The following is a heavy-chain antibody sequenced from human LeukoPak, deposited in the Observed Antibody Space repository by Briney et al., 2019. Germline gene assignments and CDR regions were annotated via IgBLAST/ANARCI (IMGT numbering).Heavy chain of an antibody. CDR3: ARAITTFDD. D-gene: IGHD1-14*01. CDR1: GGSITSYY. Sequence: SETLSLTCSVSGGSITSYYWSWIRQPPGKGLEWIGHVSDGGRTNYSPSLRSRVSISVDTSKNQFSLKLNSVTAADTAVYFRARAITTFDDWGQGTLVTVSS. CDR2: VSDGGRT. J-gene: IGHJ4*02. V-gene: IGHV4-59*01.